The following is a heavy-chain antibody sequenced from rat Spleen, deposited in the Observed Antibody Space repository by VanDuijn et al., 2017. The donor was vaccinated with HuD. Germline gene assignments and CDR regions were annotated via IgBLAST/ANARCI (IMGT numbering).Heavy chain of an antibody. D-gene: IGHD1-1*01. V-gene: IGHV5S10*01. CDR1: GFTFSDYN. Sequence: EVQLEESDGGLVQPGRSLKLSCAASGFTFSDYNMAWVRQAPKKGLEWVATIIYDGSRTYYRVSVKGRFTISRDNAKSTLYLQMDSLRSEDTATYHCASHRHYTVYIMDAWGQGASVTVSS. J-gene: IGHJ4*01. CDR3: ASHRHYTVYIMDA. CDR2: IIYDGSRT.